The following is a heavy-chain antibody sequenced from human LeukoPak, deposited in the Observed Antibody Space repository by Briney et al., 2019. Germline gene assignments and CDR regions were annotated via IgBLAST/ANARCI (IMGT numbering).Heavy chain of an antibody. CDR2: IYPGDSDT. V-gene: IGHV5-51*01. Sequence: PGESLKISCRGSGYSFNTYWIGWVRQMPGKGPEWMGIIYPGDSDTRYSPSFQGQVTMSADKSINTAYLQWSSLKASDTAMYYCARRQGCSSTSCPPDYWGQGTLVTVSS. CDR1: GYSFNTYW. D-gene: IGHD2-2*01. J-gene: IGHJ4*02. CDR3: ARRQGCSSTSCPPDY.